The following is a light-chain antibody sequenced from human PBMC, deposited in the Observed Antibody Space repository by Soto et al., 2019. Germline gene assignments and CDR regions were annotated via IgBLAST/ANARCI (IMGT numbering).Light chain of an antibody. CDR3: QQYNNWPRT. J-gene: IGKJ3*01. V-gene: IGKV3D-15*01. CDR2: GVS. Sequence: EIVMTQSPATLSVSPGERATLSCRASQSVSSNLAWYQQKPGQAPRLLPYGVSTRATGIPARFSGSGSGTEFTLTISSLQSEDFAVYYCQQYNNWPRTFGPGTKVDFK. CDR1: QSVSSN.